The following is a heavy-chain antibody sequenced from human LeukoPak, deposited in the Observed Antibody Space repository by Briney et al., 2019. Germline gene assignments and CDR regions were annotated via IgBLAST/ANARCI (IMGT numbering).Heavy chain of an antibody. J-gene: IGHJ3*01. CDR3: AKTDYGHYSGFEV. D-gene: IGHD4-17*01. V-gene: IGHV4-38-2*01. Sequence: PSETLSLTCVVSTDPITNGYSLGWVRQPPGKGLEWIGSFYLSGSTHYNPSLRSRVTISVDKSKNQFSPNVRSVTAADTAVYFCAKTDYGHYSGFEVWGQGIMVTVSS. CDR2: FYLSGST. CDR1: TDPITNGYS.